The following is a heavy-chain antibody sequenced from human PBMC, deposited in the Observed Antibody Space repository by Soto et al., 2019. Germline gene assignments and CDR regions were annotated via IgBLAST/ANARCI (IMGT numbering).Heavy chain of an antibody. CDR2: IWYDGGKK. V-gene: IGHV3-33*01. J-gene: IGHJ3*02. CDR3: ARDSCVGAIYGAALDI. CDR1: GFTFNYG. D-gene: IGHD1-26*01. Sequence: QVQLVESGGGVVQPGTSLRLSCAASGFTFNYGMHWVRQPPGRGLEWVAIIWYDGGKKYYADSVKDRFTIARDNSKNTLYLAMNSLRGEVTAVYYCARDSCVGAIYGAALDIWGQGTMVSVSS.